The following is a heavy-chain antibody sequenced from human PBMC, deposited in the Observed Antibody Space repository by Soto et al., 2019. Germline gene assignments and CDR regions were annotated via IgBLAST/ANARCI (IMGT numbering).Heavy chain of an antibody. J-gene: IGHJ6*02. CDR1: GYSFTTYW. Sequence: PGEALKLSCETSGYSFTTYWLAWVRQRPGKGLEWMGIINPGIINPTDSDIRYSPSFQGRVTISADRSINTAYLQWSSLEASDTAIYYCARHEQFYYQFYGMDVWGQGTTVTVSS. D-gene: IGHD6-19*01. V-gene: IGHV5-51*01. CDR2: INPGIINPTDSDI. CDR3: ARHEQFYYQFYGMDV.